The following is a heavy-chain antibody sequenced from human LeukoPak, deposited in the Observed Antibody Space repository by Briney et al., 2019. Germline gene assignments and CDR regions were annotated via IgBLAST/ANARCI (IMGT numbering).Heavy chain of an antibody. Sequence: GGSLRPSCAASGFSFGDYGVSWVRQPPGEGLEWVSTINWNGGGTAYADSVKGRFTISRDNTKNYLYLQMDDLRVEDTAFYYCATGEGYFDLLSGSPLYFFVYWGQGTLVTVSS. CDR1: GFSFGDYG. V-gene: IGHV3-20*04. CDR2: INWNGGGT. D-gene: IGHD3-3*01. J-gene: IGHJ4*02. CDR3: ATGEGYFDLLSGSPLYFFVY.